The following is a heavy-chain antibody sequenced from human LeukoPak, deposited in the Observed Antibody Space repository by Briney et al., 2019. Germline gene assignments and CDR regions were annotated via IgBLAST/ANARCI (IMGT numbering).Heavy chain of an antibody. CDR3: ARLRYTYGKNFDY. D-gene: IGHD5-18*01. J-gene: IGHJ4*02. Sequence: GGSLRLSCAASGFTFRAYWMSWVRQAPGKGLEWVADINQDGNEEDYVDSVKGRFTISRDNARNSLYLQMNTLRAEDTAVYFCARLRYTYGKNFDYWGQGALVTVSS. CDR2: INQDGNEE. CDR1: GFTFRAYW. V-gene: IGHV3-7*01.